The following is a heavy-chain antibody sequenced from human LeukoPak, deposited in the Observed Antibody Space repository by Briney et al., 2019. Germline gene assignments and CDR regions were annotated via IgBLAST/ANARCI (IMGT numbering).Heavy chain of an antibody. CDR2: IKQDASEI. Sequence: PGGSLRLSCAASGVPISGYWMSWVRQAPGKGLEWVANIKQDASEIYYVASVRGRFTISRDNAKNSVFLQMSSLSAEDTAVYYCATDGGPFDNWGQGILVTVSS. CDR3: ATDGGPFDN. D-gene: IGHD3-10*01. J-gene: IGHJ4*02. CDR1: GVPISGYW. V-gene: IGHV3-7*01.